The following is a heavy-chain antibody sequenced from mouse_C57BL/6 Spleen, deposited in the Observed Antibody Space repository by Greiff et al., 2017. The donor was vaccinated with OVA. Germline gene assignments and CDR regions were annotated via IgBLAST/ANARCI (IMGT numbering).Heavy chain of an antibody. V-gene: IGHV1-19*01. CDR3: ARGDYDRAWFAY. D-gene: IGHD2-4*01. CDR2: INPYNGGT. Sequence: DVQLQESGPVLVKPGASVKMSCKASGYTFTDYYMNWVKQSHGKSLEWIGVINPYNGGTSYNQKFKGKATLTVDKSSSTAYMELNSLTSEDSAVYYCARGDYDRAWFAYWGQGTLVTVSA. CDR1: GYTFTDYY. J-gene: IGHJ3*01.